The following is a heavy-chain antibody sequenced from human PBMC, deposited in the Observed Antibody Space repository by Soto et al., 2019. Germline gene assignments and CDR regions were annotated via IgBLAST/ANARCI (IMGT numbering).Heavy chain of an antibody. CDR1: GYSFTSYW. CDR2: IYPGDSDT. Sequence: GESLKISCKGSGYSFTSYWIGWVRQMPGKGLEWMGIIYPGDSDTRYSPSFQGQVTISADKSISTAYLQWSSLKASDTAMYYCARRAYSDIVVVPAALGFWFDPWGQGTLVTVSS. V-gene: IGHV5-51*01. D-gene: IGHD2-2*01. CDR3: ARRAYSDIVVVPAALGFWFDP. J-gene: IGHJ5*02.